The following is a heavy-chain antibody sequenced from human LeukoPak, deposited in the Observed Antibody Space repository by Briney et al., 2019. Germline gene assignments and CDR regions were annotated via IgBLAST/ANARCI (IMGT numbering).Heavy chain of an antibody. CDR1: GGSISSYY. CDR2: IYTSGST. D-gene: IGHD2-21*02. J-gene: IGHJ6*02. Sequence: PSETLSLTCTVSGGSISSYYWSWIRQPAGKGLEWIGRIYTSGSTNYNPSLKSRVTMSVDTSKNQFSLKLSSVTAADTAVYYCARVRAYCGGDCYNPYYYYVMDVWGQGTTVTVSS. V-gene: IGHV4-4*07. CDR3: ARVRAYCGGDCYNPYYYYVMDV.